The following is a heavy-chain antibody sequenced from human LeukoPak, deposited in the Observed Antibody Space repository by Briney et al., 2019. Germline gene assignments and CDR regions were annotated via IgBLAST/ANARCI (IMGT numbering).Heavy chain of an antibody. D-gene: IGHD6-19*01. CDR1: GGSIRSSTDY. V-gene: IGHV4-39*07. CDR2: IYYSGST. J-gene: IGHJ4*02. Sequence: SEALSLTCTVSGGSIRSSTDYWGWIRQPPGKELEWIGSIYYSGSTYYNPSLKSRVTISVDTSKNQFSVKLSSVTAADTAVYYCARSIRGYSSGWYYFDYWGQGTLITVSS. CDR3: ARSIRGYSSGWYYFDY.